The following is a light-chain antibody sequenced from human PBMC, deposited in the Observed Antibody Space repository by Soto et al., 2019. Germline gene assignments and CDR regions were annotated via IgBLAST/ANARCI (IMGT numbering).Light chain of an antibody. CDR3: QNYKSLSRRFGRA. Sequence: DVQLTQSPSSLSASVGDRISITCRASQGINSYMAWYQQKPGRSPTILIYAASTLESGVPSRFSGSGSDTDFTLTISGLQPEDAGIYYCQNYKSLSRRFGRAFGQGTKVEIK. CDR1: QGINSY. V-gene: IGKV1-27*01. J-gene: IGKJ1*01. CDR2: AAS.